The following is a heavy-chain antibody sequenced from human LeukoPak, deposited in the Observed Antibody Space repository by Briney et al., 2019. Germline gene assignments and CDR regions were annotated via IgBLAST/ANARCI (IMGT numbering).Heavy chain of an antibody. V-gene: IGHV4-59*01. Sequence: SETLSLTCTVSGGSISSYYWSWIRQPPGKGLEWIGYIYYSGSTNYNPSPKSRVTISVDTSKNQFSLKLSSVTAADTAVYYCARAGRFLEWLLVMDVWGKGTTVTVSS. D-gene: IGHD3-3*01. CDR2: IYYSGST. CDR3: ARAGRFLEWLLVMDV. CDR1: GGSISSYY. J-gene: IGHJ6*03.